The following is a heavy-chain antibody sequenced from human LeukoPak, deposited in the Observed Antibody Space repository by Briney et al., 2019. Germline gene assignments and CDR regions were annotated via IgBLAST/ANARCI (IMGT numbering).Heavy chain of an antibody. D-gene: IGHD2-2*01. CDR2: ISAYNGNT. J-gene: IGHJ6*02. V-gene: IGHV1-18*01. CDR1: GYTFTSYG. CDR3: AREGRLVVPAAYYYYYGMDV. Sequence: ASVKVPCKASGYTFTSYGLSRVRQAPGQGLECMGWISAYNGNTNYAQKLQGRVTMTTDTSTSTAYMELRSLRSDDTAVYYCAREGRLVVPAAYYYYYGMDVLGQGTTVTVSS.